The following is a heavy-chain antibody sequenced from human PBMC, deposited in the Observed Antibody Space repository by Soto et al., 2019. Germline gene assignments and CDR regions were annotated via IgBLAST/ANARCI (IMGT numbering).Heavy chain of an antibody. V-gene: IGHV4-30-2*01. J-gene: IGHJ5*02. Sequence: TSETLPLTCAVSGGSISSGDYSWSWIRQPPGKGLEWIGYIYHSGSTYYNPSLKSRVTISVDRSKNQFSLKLSSVTAADTAVYYCARVPDRWGQGTLVTVSS. CDR1: GGSISSGDYS. D-gene: IGHD2-2*01. CDR3: ARVPDR. CDR2: IYHSGST.